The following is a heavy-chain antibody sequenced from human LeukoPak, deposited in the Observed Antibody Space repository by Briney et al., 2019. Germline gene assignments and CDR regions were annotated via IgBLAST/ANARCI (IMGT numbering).Heavy chain of an antibody. D-gene: IGHD2-2*01. Sequence: GGSLRLSCAASGFTLSYFDMNWVRQAPGKGLERVSSISTSSRYIYYKDSVRGRFTISRDDAKNSLHLEMNSLRAEDTAVYYCARADCSSSTCYLRRSWFDPWGQGTLVTVSS. CDR3: ARADCSSSTCYLRRSWFDP. CDR2: ISTSSRYI. V-gene: IGHV3-21*01. J-gene: IGHJ5*02. CDR1: GFTLSYFD.